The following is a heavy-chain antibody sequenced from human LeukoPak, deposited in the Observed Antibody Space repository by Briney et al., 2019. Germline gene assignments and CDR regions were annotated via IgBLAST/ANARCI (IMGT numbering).Heavy chain of an antibody. V-gene: IGHV4-38-2*01. J-gene: IGHJ4*02. CDR3: ARLCSFLEWLCPPFDY. D-gene: IGHD3-3*01. CDR2: IYHSGST. CDR1: GYSISSGYY. Sequence: SETLSLTCAVSGYSISSGYYWGWIRQPPGKGLEWLGSIYHSGSTHYNPYLKSRVTISVDTSKNQFSLKLSSVTAADTAVYYCARLCSFLEWLCPPFDYWGQGTLVTVSS.